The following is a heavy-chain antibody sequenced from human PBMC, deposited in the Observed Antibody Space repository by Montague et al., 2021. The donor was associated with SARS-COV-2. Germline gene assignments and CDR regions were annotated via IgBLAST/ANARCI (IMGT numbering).Heavy chain of an antibody. CDR1: GFTFSDYR. Sequence: SLRLSCAASGFTFSDYRMNWVRQAPGKGLEWVSDISSSSGSIYYADSXXGRFAISRDNAKNSLYLQMTSLRAEDTAVCYCAREAGGGVMRSDAFDNWGQGTTVTVSS. CDR3: AREAGGGVMRSDAFDN. J-gene: IGHJ3*02. D-gene: IGHD3-16*01. V-gene: IGHV3-48*04. CDR2: ISSSSGSI.